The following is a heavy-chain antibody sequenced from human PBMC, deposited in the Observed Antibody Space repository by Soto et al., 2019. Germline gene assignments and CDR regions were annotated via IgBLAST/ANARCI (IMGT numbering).Heavy chain of an antibody. Sequence: EIQLVESGGDLVRPGGSLRLSCAASGFTFSSYWMHWVRQVTGKGLEWVARINGAGSSTSYAESVKGRFTSSRDNAQTTLHLHMDRLTSDDTAVYFCARTFTTVNMLAGYWGQGTVVTVSS. J-gene: IGHJ4*02. V-gene: IGHV3-74*01. CDR2: INGAGSST. CDR1: GFTFSSYW. CDR3: ARTFTTVNMLAGY. D-gene: IGHD4-17*01.